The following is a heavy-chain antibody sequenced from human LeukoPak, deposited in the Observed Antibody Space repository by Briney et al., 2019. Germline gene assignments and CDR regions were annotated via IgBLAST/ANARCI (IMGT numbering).Heavy chain of an antibody. CDR1: GYTFTTYG. V-gene: IGHV1-18*01. J-gene: IGHJ6*03. Sequence: GASVKVSCKASGYTFTTYGISWVRQAPGQGLEWMGWISTYNANTNYAQKLQGRVTMTTDTSTSTAYMELSRLRSDDTAIYYCARGGLPVYYYYMDVWGKGTTVTVSS. D-gene: IGHD1-26*01. CDR3: ARGGLPVYYYYMDV. CDR2: ISTYNANT.